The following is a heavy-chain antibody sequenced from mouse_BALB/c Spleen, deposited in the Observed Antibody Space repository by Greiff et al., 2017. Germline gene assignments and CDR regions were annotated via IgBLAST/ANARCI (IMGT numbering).Heavy chain of an antibody. J-gene: IGHJ2*01. V-gene: IGHV5-6-3*01. CDR3: ARDHASYEHYFDY. CDR1: GFTFSSYT. Sequence: EVQLVESGGGLVKPGGSLKLSCAASGFTFSSYTMSWVRQTPEKRLELVATINSNGGSTYYPDSVKGRFTISRDNAKNTLYLQMSSLKSEDTAMYYCARDHASYEHYFDYWGQGTTLTVSS. D-gene: IGHD2-10*01. CDR2: INSNGGST.